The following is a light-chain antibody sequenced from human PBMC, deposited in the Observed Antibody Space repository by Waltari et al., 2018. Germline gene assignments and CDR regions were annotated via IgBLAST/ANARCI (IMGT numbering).Light chain of an antibody. V-gene: IGKV3-11*01. CDR3: QQRSNWPTWT. CDR2: DAS. Sequence: EIVLTQSPATLSLSPGERATLPCRASQGVSSYLAWYQPKPGQAPRLLIYDASNRATGIPARFSGSGSGTDFTLTISSLEPEDFAVYYCQQRSNWPTWTFGQGTKVEIK. CDR1: QGVSSY. J-gene: IGKJ1*01.